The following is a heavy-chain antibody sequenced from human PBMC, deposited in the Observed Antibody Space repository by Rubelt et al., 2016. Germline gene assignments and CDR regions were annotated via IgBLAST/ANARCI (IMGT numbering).Heavy chain of an antibody. Sequence: QVQLVQSGAVLKKPGASVKVSCKVSGDTLSVFSIHWVRQAPGKGLEWMGGFDGEAVETVYAPNFQGRLIMNKDTSTDTAYMELSRLTSADTAVCYCSTADSSSWYDATDAWGQVTMVTVSS. CDR1: GDTLSVFS. CDR2: FDGEAVET. J-gene: IGHJ3*01. D-gene: IGHD6-13*01. V-gene: IGHV1-24*01. CDR3: STADSSSWYDATDA.